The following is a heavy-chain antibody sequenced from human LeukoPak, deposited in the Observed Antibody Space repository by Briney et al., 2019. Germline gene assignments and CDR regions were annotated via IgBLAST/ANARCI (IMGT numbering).Heavy chain of an antibody. D-gene: IGHD3-22*01. V-gene: IGHV3-23*01. CDR3: AKDAYDSSGYYFFDY. CDR2: ISGSGGST. J-gene: IGHJ4*02. Sequence: PGGSLRLSCAASGFTFSSYGMSWVRQAPGKGLEWVSAISGSGGSTYYADSVKGRFTISRDDSKNTLYLQMNSLRAEDTAVYYCAKDAYDSSGYYFFDYWGQGTLVTVSS. CDR1: GFTFSSYG.